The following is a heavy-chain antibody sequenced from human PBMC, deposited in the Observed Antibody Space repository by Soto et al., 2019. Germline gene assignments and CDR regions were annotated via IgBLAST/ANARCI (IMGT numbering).Heavy chain of an antibody. D-gene: IGHD3-10*01. J-gene: IGHJ5*02. V-gene: IGHV1-3*01. CDR2: INAGNGNT. Sequence: ASVKVSCKASGYTFTSYAMHWVRQAPGQRLEWMGWINAGNGNTKYSQKFQGRVTITRDTSASTAYMELSSLRSEDTAVYYCARDLGYYGSGSYYKGPGGDPWGQGTLVTVSS. CDR1: GYTFTSYA. CDR3: ARDLGYYGSGSYYKGPGGDP.